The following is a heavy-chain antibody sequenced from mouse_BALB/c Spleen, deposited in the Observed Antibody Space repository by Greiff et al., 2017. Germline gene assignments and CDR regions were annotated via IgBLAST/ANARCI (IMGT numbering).Heavy chain of an antibody. CDR3: ARQGTTATNFDV. V-gene: IGHV5-9-3*01. CDR2: ISSGGSYT. Sequence: DVKLVESGGGLVKPGGSLKLSCAASGFTFSSYAMSWVRQTPEKRLEWVATISSGGSYTYYPDSVKGRFTISRDNAKNTLYLQMSSLRSEDTAMYYCARQGTTATNFDVWGAGTTVTVSS. CDR1: GFTFSSYA. D-gene: IGHD1-2*01. J-gene: IGHJ1*01.